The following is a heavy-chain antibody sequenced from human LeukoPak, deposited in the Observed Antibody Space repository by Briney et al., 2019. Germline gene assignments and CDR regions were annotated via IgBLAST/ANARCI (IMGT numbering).Heavy chain of an antibody. Sequence: PGGSLRLSCAASGFTFDDYAMHWVRQAPGKGLEWVSGISWNSGSIGYADSVKGRFTISRDNAKNSLYLQMNSLRAEDTALYYCAKDLTPVNHYYFDYWGQGTLVTVSS. CDR3: AKDLTPVNHYYFDY. J-gene: IGHJ4*02. V-gene: IGHV3-9*01. D-gene: IGHD1-14*01. CDR2: ISWNSGSI. CDR1: GFTFDDYA.